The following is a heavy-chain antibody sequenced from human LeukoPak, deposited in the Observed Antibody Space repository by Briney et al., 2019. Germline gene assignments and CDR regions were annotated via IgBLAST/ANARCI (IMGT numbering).Heavy chain of an antibody. CDR2: ISYDGSNK. Sequence: GGSLRLSCAASGFTFSSYGMHWVRQAPGKGLEWVAVISYDGSNKHYADSVKGRFTISRDNSKNTLYLQMNSLRAEDTAVYYCHVGYCSSTSCRGFDYWGQGTLVTVSS. V-gene: IGHV3-30*03. CDR3: HVGYCSSTSCRGFDY. J-gene: IGHJ4*02. CDR1: GFTFSSYG. D-gene: IGHD2-2*01.